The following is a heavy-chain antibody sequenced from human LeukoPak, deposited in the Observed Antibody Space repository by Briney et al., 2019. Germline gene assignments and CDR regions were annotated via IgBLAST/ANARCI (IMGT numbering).Heavy chain of an antibody. V-gene: IGHV1-8*03. J-gene: IGHJ4*02. CDR3: ARGRNRITIFGVVSIYYFDY. CDR2: MNPNSGNT. CDR1: GYTFTSYD. Sequence: ASVKVSCKASGYTFTSYDINWVRQATGQGLEWMGWMNPNSGNTGYAQKFQGRVTITRNTSISTAYMELSSLRSEDTAVYYCARGRNRITIFGVVSIYYFDYCGQGTLVTVSS. D-gene: IGHD3-3*01.